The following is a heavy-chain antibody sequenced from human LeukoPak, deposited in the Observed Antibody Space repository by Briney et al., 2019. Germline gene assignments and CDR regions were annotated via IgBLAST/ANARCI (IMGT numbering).Heavy chain of an antibody. CDR2: ISGSGGKT. CDR3: ATEEPLAGGDVGDYFDY. D-gene: IGHD6-6*01. Sequence: GGSLRLSCAASGFTFSSNAMSWVRQAPGKGLEWVSAISGSGGKTFYADSVKGRFTISRDNSKNTLYLQMNSLRAEDTAIYYCATEEPLAGGDVGDYFDYWGQGALVTVSS. J-gene: IGHJ4*02. V-gene: IGHV3-23*01. CDR1: GFTFSSNA.